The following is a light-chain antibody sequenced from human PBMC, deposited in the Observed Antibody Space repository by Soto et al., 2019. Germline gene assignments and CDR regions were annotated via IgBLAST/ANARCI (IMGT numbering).Light chain of an antibody. CDR1: QAISNY. J-gene: IGKJ1*01. CDR2: AAS. V-gene: IGKV1-27*01. Sequence: DIQMTQSPSSLSASVGDSVTITCRATQAISNYLAWYQQKPGKVPKLLIYAASTLQSGVTSRFSGSGSGTDFTLTISSLQPEDVATYYCQKYNSAPRAFGQGTKVEIK. CDR3: QKYNSAPRA.